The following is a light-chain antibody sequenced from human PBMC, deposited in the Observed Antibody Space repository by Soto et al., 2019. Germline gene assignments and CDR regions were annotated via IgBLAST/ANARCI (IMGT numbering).Light chain of an antibody. CDR2: KAS. CDR1: QSISSW. J-gene: IGKJ1*01. CDR3: QQYNSYSPWT. Sequence: DIQMTQSPSTLSASVGDRVTITCRASQSISSWLAWYQQKPGKAPKLLIYKASSLESGVPSRFSGSGSGTEFTLTFSSLQPDDFATYYCQQYNSYSPWTFGQGTKV. V-gene: IGKV1-5*03.